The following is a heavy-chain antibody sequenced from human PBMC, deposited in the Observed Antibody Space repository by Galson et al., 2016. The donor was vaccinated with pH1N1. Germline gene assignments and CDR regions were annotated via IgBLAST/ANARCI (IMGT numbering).Heavy chain of an antibody. CDR1: GFAFSSYD. Sequence: SLRLSCAASGFAFSSYDMHWVRQAPGKGLEWVAAICYDGSNEYYGDSVKGRLTISRDNSKSTLYLEMNSLRAEDTAVYYCARDLCGREDYWGQGTLVTVSS. CDR3: ARDLCGREDY. V-gene: IGHV3-33*01. J-gene: IGHJ4*02. CDR2: ICYDGSNE. D-gene: IGHD1-26*01.